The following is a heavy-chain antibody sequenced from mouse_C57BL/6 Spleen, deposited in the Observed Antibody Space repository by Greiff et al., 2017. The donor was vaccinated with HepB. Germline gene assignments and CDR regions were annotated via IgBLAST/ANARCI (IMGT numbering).Heavy chain of an antibody. CDR1: GFNIKDYY. CDR3: TTYDGYDPWFAY. V-gene: IGHV14-1*01. Sequence: VQLKQSGAELVRPGASVKLSCTASGFNIKDYYMHWVKQRPEQGLEWIGRIDPEDGDTEYAPKFQGKATMTAYTSSNTAYLQLSSLTSEDTAVYYCTTYDGYDPWFAYWGQGTLVTVSA. D-gene: IGHD2-3*01. CDR2: IDPEDGDT. J-gene: IGHJ3*01.